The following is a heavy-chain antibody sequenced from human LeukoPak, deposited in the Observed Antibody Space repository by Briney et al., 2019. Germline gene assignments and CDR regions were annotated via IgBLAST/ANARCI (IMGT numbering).Heavy chain of an antibody. CDR3: ALSGYAPTGYFDY. D-gene: IGHD5-12*01. Sequence: TSETLSLTCAVYGGSFSGYYWSWVRQAPGKGLEWVSVIYSGGSTYYADSVKGRFTISRDNSKNTLYLQMNSLRAEDTAVYYCALSGYAPTGYFDYWGQGTLVTVSS. CDR1: GGSFSGYY. CDR2: IYSGGST. J-gene: IGHJ4*02. V-gene: IGHV3-66*01.